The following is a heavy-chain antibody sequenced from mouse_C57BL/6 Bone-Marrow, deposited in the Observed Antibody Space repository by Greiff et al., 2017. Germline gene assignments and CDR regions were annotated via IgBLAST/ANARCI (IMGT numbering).Heavy chain of an antibody. D-gene: IGHD2-1*01. CDR2: IDPETGGT. V-gene: IGHV1-15*01. Sequence: VKVVESGAELVRPGASVTLSCKASGYTFTDYEMHWVKQTPVHGLAWIGAIDPETGGTAYNQKFKGKAILTADKSSSTAYMELRSLNSEDSAVYYGTRIGIYYNFDYWGQGTTLTVSS. J-gene: IGHJ2*01. CDR1: GYTFTDYE. CDR3: TRIGIYYNFDY.